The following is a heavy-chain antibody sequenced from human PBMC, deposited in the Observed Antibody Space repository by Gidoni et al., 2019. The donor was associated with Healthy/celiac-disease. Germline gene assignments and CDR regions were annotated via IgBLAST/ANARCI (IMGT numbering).Heavy chain of an antibody. CDR3: ARDPKASYSSSWYYYYYYMDV. J-gene: IGHJ6*03. V-gene: IGHV3-33*01. CDR2: IWYAGSNK. CDR1: GFTFSSYG. Sequence: QVQLVESGGGVVQPGRSLRLSCAASGFTFSSYGMHWVRQAPGKGLEWVAVIWYAGSNKYYADSVKGRFTISRDNSKNTLYLQMNSLRAEDTAVYYCARDPKASYSSSWYYYYYYMDVWGKGTTVTVSS. D-gene: IGHD6-13*01.